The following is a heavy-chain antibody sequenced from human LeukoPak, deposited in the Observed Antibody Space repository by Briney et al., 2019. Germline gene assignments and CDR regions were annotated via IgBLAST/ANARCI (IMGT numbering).Heavy chain of an antibody. V-gene: IGHV3-74*01. D-gene: IGHD3-22*01. CDR1: GFTFSSYW. J-gene: IGHJ4*02. Sequence: GGSLRLSCAASGFTFSSYWMRWVRQAPGKGLVWVSRINSDGSSAIYADSVKGRFTISRDNAKNTLYLQMNSLRAEDTAVYYCARDSWYYYDSSGYYRDYWGQGTLVTVSS. CDR2: INSDGSSA. CDR3: ARDSWYYYDSSGYYRDY.